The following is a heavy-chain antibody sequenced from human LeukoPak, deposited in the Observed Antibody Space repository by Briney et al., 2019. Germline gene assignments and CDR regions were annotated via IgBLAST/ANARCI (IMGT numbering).Heavy chain of an antibody. D-gene: IGHD6-13*01. CDR3: ARGGAAGTDPFDY. V-gene: IGHV4-59*01. Sequence: SETLSLTCTVSGGSISTYYWNWIRQPPGKGLEWIGYIYHSGSTNYNPSLQSRVTISVDTSKNQFSLNLNSVTAADTAVYYCARGGAAGTDPFDYWGQGTLVTVSS. J-gene: IGHJ4*02. CDR1: GGSISTYY. CDR2: IYHSGST.